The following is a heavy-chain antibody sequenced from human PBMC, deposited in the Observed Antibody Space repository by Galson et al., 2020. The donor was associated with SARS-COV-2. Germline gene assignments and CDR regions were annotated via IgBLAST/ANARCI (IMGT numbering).Heavy chain of an antibody. CDR1: EGTFRSYA. Sequence: SVKVSCKPSEGTFRSYAISWVRQAPGHGLEWLAGNIPLFGTTNYAQRFQGRVTITADESTGTAYMELSSLRSDDTAVYYCATLTAAGFRFNTNWGKDVWGQGTTV. J-gene: IGHJ6*02. CDR2: NIPLFGTT. CDR3: ATLTAAGFRFNTNWGKDV. D-gene: IGHD7-27*01. V-gene: IGHV1-69*13.